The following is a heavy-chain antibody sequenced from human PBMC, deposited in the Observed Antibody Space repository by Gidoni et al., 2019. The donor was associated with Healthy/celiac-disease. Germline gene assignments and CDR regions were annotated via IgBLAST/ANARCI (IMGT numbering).Heavy chain of an antibody. D-gene: IGHD6-6*01. J-gene: IGHJ4*02. V-gene: IGHV4-61*02. CDR1: GGSLSSGSYY. CDR3: ARVVGQLGRLDY. Sequence: QVQLQESGPGLVKPSQTLSLTCTVSGGSLSSGSYYWSWIRQPAVQGLEWIGRIYTSGSTNYNPSLKSRVTISVDTSKNQFSLKLSSVTAADTAVYYCARVVGQLGRLDYWGQGTLVTVSS. CDR2: IYTSGST.